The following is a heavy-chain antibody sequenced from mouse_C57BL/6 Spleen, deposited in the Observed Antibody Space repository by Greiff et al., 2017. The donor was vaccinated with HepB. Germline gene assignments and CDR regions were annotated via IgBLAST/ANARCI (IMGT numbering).Heavy chain of an antibody. J-gene: IGHJ2*01. CDR2: IDPANGNT. V-gene: IGHV14-3*01. CDR3: ARLLYGSSFY. Sequence: EVQLQQSVAELVRPGASVKLSCTASGFNIKNPYMHWVKQRPEQGLEWIGRIDPANGNTKYAPKFQGKATITADTSSNTAYLQLSSLTSEDTAIYYCARLLYGSSFYWGQGTTLTVSS. CDR1: GFNIKNPY. D-gene: IGHD1-1*01.